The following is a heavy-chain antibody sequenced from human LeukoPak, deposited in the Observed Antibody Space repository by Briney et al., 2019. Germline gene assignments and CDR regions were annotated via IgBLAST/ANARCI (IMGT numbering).Heavy chain of an antibody. CDR2: INTNTGNP. CDR3: ARVSGPSPDFWSGYPDY. D-gene: IGHD3-3*01. J-gene: IGHJ4*02. Sequence: GASVKVSCKASGYTFTNYAMNWVRQAPGQGLEWMGWINTNTGNPTYAQGFIGRFVFSLDTSVSTAYLQISSLKAEDTAVYYCARVSGPSPDFWSGYPDYWGQGTLVTVSS. CDR1: GYTFTNYA. V-gene: IGHV7-4-1*02.